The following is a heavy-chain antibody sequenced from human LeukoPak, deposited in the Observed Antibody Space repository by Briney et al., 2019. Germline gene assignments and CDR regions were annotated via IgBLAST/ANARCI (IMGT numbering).Heavy chain of an antibody. V-gene: IGHV3-7*04. Sequence: PGGSLRLSCAASGFTFSSYWMNWVRQAPGKGLEWVANIKHDGSEKYYVDSVKGRFTISRDNTKKSLYLQMNSLRADDTAVYYCARGHHFWSGFYYFEYWGQGSLVIVSS. CDR3: ARGHHFWSGFYYFEY. D-gene: IGHD3-3*02. CDR2: IKHDGSEK. J-gene: IGHJ4*02. CDR1: GFTFSSYW.